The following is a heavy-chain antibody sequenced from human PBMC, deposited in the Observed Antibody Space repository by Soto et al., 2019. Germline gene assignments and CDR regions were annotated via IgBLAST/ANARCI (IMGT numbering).Heavy chain of an antibody. CDR3: ARGVIAAAAT. D-gene: IGHD6-13*01. CDR1: GGSVSSGTYY. V-gene: IGHV4-61*01. CDR2: FYYSGAT. J-gene: IGHJ4*02. Sequence: ASETLSLTCTVSGGSVSSGTYYWSWIRQPPGKGLEWIGYFYYSGATNYNPSLKSRVTISVDTSKNQFSLKVSSVTAADTAVYYCARGVIAAAATWGQGILVTVSS.